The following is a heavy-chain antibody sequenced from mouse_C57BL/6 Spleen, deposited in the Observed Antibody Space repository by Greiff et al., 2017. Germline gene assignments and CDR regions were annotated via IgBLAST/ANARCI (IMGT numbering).Heavy chain of an antibody. V-gene: IGHV1-61*01. CDR3: ARNYGSSGRLAY. D-gene: IGHD1-1*01. J-gene: IGHJ3*01. CDR2: IYPSDSET. CDR1: GYTFTSYW. Sequence: QVQLQQPGAELVRPGSSVKLSCKASGYTFTSYWMDWVKQRPGQGLEWIGNIYPSDSETHYNQKFKDKATLTVDKSSSTAYMQLSSLTSEDSAVXYCARNYGSSGRLAYWGQGTLVTVSA.